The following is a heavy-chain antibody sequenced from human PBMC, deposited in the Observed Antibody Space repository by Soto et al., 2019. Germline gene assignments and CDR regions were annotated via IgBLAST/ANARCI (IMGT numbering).Heavy chain of an antibody. CDR1: GFTFSSYG. CDR3: ARDLAAAVGWFDP. CDR2: ISSSGSTI. J-gene: IGHJ5*02. D-gene: IGHD6-13*01. V-gene: IGHV3-48*04. Sequence: EVQLVNSGGGSVPPGGSLRLSCAASGFTFSSYGMNWVRQAPGKGLEWVSYISSSGSTIYYADSVKGRFTISRDNAKNSLYLQMNSLRAEDTAVYYCARDLAAAVGWFDPWGQGTLVTVSS.